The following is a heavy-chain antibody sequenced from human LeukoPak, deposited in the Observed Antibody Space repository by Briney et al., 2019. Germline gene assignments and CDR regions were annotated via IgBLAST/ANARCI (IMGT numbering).Heavy chain of an antibody. CDR1: GGSISSSNW. J-gene: IGHJ3*02. D-gene: IGHD1-26*01. CDR3: ARGRGSYQTDAFDI. CDR2: IYHSGST. V-gene: IGHV4-4*02. Sequence: PSETLSLTCAVSGGSISSSNWWSWVRQPPGKGLEWIGEIYHSGSTNYNPSLKSRVTISVDKSKNQFSLKLSSVTAADTAVYYCARGRGSYQTDAFDIWGQGTMVTVSS.